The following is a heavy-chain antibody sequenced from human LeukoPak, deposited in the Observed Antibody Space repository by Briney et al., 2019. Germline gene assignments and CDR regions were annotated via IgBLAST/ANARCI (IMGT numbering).Heavy chain of an antibody. D-gene: IGHD6-13*01. V-gene: IGHV5-51*01. Sequence: GESLKISCKGSGYSFTSYWIGWVRQMPGKGLEWMGIIYPGDSDTRYSPSFQGQVTISADKSISTAYLQWSSLKASDTAMYYCARQHIAAAGTGGGYYYYYMDVWGKGTTVTISS. CDR1: GYSFTSYW. CDR3: ARQHIAAAGTGGGYYYYYMDV. J-gene: IGHJ6*03. CDR2: IYPGDSDT.